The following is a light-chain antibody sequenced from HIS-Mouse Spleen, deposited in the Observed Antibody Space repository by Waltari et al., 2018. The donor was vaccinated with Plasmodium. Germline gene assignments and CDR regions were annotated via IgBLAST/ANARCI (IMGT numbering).Light chain of an antibody. V-gene: IGKV1-9*01. J-gene: IGKJ3*01. CDR3: QQPNSYPFT. CDR2: AAS. CDR1: QGISSY. Sequence: DIQLTQSPSFLSASVGARVTITCRASQGISSYLAWYQQKPGKAPKLLIYAASTLQSGVPSRFSGSGSGTEFTLTISSLQPEDFATYYCQQPNSYPFTFGPGTKVDIK.